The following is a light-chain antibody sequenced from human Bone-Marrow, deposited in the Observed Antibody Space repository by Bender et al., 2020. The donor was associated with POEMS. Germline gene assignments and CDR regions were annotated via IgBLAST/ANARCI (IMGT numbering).Light chain of an antibody. CDR3: CSYAGETSVV. Sequence: QSALTQPASVSGSPGQSITISCTGTSSDVGGYNSVSWYQQRPGKAPKLMIYEVNERPSGVSNRFSGSKSGNTASLTISGLQAEDEADYYCCSYAGETSVVFGGGTKVTVL. CDR1: SSDVGGYNS. CDR2: EVN. V-gene: IGLV2-23*02. J-gene: IGLJ2*01.